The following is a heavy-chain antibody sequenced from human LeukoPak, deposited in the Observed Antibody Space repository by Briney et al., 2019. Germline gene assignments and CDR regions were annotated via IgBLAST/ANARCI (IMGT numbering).Heavy chain of an antibody. D-gene: IGHD2-21*02. CDR3: AKDIVVVTSGSNAFDI. J-gene: IGHJ3*02. V-gene: IGHV3-21*04. Sequence: GGSLRLSCAASGFTFNSYSMNWVRQAPGKGLEWVSSISGSNSYIYYADSMKGRFTISRDNAKNSLYLQMNSLRAEDTAVYYCAKDIVVVTSGSNAFDIWGQGTMVTVSS. CDR1: GFTFNSYS. CDR2: ISGSNSYI.